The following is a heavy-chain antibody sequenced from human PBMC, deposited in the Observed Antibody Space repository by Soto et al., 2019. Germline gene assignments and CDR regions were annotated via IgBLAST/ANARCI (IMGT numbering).Heavy chain of an antibody. CDR1: GGTFSSYT. D-gene: IGHD5-12*01. J-gene: IGHJ5*02. CDR2: IIPILGIA. CDR3: ASVDIVATENYNWFDP. V-gene: IGHV1-69*02. Sequence: ASVKVSCKASGGTFSSYTISWVRQAPGQGLEWMGRIIPILGIANYAQKFQGRVTITADKSTSTAYMELSSLRSEDTAVYYCASVDIVATENYNWFDPWGQGTLVTVSS.